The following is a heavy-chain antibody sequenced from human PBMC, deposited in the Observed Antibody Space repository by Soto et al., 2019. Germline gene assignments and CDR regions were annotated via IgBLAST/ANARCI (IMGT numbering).Heavy chain of an antibody. CDR1: GFSVSTSH. Sequence: GGSLRLSCAAAGFSVSTSHISWVRQAPGKGLEWVSVIYSGGATHYAVSVKGRLIISRDKSKNTVDLQMNSLRSEDTAVYYCARDSPIGSTFSGYDAIDYWGQGTLVTVSS. D-gene: IGHD5-12*01. CDR2: IYSGGAT. V-gene: IGHV3-53*05. CDR3: ARDSPIGSTFSGYDAIDY. J-gene: IGHJ4*02.